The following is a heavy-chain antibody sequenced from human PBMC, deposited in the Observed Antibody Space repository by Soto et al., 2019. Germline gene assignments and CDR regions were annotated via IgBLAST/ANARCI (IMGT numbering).Heavy chain of an antibody. V-gene: IGHV1-69*01. CDR2: IIPIFGTA. D-gene: IGHD1-26*01. Sequence: QVQLVQSGAEVKKPGSSVKVSCKASGGTFSSYAISWVRQAPGQGLEWMGGIIPIFGTANYAQKFQGRVTITADESTSTAYMGLSSLRSEDTAVYYCARDIGYSGSYYGNYWGQGTLVTVSS. CDR1: GGTFSSYA. J-gene: IGHJ4*02. CDR3: ARDIGYSGSYYGNY.